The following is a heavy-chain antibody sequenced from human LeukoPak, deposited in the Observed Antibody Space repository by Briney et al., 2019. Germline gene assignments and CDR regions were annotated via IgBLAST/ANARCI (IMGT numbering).Heavy chain of an antibody. CDR1: GFTFSSYA. V-gene: IGHV3-53*01. Sequence: GGSLRLSCAASGFTFSSYAMSWVRQAPGKGLEWVSVIYSGGSTYYADSVKGRFTISRDNSKNTLYLQMNSLRAEDTAVYYCASYDPAAGGFDYWGQGTLVTVSS. D-gene: IGHD6-13*01. J-gene: IGHJ4*02. CDR2: IYSGGST. CDR3: ASYDPAAGGFDY.